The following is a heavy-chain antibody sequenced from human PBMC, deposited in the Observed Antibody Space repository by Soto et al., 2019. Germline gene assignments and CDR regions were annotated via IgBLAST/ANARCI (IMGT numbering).Heavy chain of an antibody. CDR1: GYTFVSYG. J-gene: IGHJ4*02. D-gene: IGHD2-8*02. CDR3: ARDRARGLQVGSDY. Sequence: QVQLVQSGAEVEKPGASVKVSCKASGYTFVSYGISWVRQAPGQGLEWMGWISPYNGNTKYTQKFQGRVTITADTSTSTAYMELRSLRSDDTAVYYWARDRARGLQVGSDYWGQGTLVTVSS. V-gene: IGHV1-18*01. CDR2: ISPYNGNT.